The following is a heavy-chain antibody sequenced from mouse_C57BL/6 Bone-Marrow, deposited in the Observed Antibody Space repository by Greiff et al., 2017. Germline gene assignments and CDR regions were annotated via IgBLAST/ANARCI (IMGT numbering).Heavy chain of an antibody. CDR3: ARCDDYEPLFETREY. CDR1: GYAFSSYW. Sequence: QVQLQQSGAELVKPGASVKISCKASGYAFSSYWMNWVKQRPGKGLEWIGQIYPGDGDTNYNGKFKGKATLTADKSSSTAYMQLSSLHSEDSAVDFCARCDDYEPLFETREYWGQGTSVTVAS. CDR2: IYPGDGDT. V-gene: IGHV1-80*01. J-gene: IGHJ4*01. D-gene: IGHD2-4*01.